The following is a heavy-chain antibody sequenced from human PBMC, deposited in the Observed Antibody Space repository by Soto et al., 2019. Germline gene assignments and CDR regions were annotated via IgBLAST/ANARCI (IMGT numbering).Heavy chain of an antibody. V-gene: IGHV3-74*01. CDR2: INDDGSRT. CDR3: ARGINRSGAY. D-gene: IGHD3-10*01. J-gene: IGHJ4*02. CDR1: GFTLSNFW. Sequence: SLRLSCAASGFTLSNFWMHWVRQVPGKGLVWVSRINDDGSRTKYADSVEGRFTISRDNARNSLYLQMNSLRAEDTARYFCARGINRSGAYWGQGTQVTVSS.